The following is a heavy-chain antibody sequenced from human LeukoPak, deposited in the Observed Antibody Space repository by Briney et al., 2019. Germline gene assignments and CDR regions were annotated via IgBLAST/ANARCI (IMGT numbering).Heavy chain of an antibody. CDR3: ARDHNWGPDY. V-gene: IGHV1-2*02. CDR1: GYTFTDHY. J-gene: IGHJ4*02. D-gene: IGHD7-27*01. Sequence: SVKVSCQALGYTFTDHYFHWLRQAPGQGIEWMGWIHPGRGDTNIAQKFQGRVSLTRDMSISTAYMELSRLTSDDTAVYYCARDHNWGPDYWGQGTLVSVSS. CDR2: IHPGRGDT.